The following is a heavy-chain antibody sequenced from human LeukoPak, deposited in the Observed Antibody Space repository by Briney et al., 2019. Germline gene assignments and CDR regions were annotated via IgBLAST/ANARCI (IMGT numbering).Heavy chain of an antibody. D-gene: IGHD3-22*01. CDR2: IYYSGST. CDR3: ATLPHYYDSSGYHG. J-gene: IGHJ4*02. V-gene: IGHV4-59*01. Sequence: PSETLSLTCTVSGGSISSYYWSWIRQPPGKGLEWIGYIYYSGSTNYNPSLKSRVTISVDTSKNQFSLKLSSVTAADTAVYYCATLPHYYDSSGYHGWGQGTLVTVSS. CDR1: GGSISSYY.